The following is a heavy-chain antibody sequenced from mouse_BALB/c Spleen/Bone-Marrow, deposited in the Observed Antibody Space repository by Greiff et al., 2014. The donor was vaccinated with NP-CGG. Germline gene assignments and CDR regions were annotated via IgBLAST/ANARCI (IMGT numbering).Heavy chain of an antibody. CDR3: TRSITTAVEFDY. CDR2: IYPGNSGT. D-gene: IGHD1-1*01. V-gene: IGHV1-5*01. J-gene: IGHJ2*03. Sequence: VQLKESGTVLARPGASVKMSCKASGYSFTSYRMYWIKQRPGQGLEWIGAIYPGNSGTSYNQNFKGKAKLTAVTSASTAYMELSSLTNEDSAVYYCTRSITTAVEFDYWGQGTSLTVSS. CDR1: GYSFTSYR.